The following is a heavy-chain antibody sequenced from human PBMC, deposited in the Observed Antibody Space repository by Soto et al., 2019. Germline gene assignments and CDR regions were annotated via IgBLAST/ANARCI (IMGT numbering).Heavy chain of an antibody. V-gene: IGHV3-23*01. D-gene: IGHD3-10*01. CDR3: AQGRGGSGSLTPRVDF. CDR2: ISGGGDTT. Sequence: EVQLLESGGGLVQPGGSLRLSCAASGFTFNNYAMTWVRQAPGKGLEWVSAISGGGDTTSYADSVKGRFTVSRDGSKNTLYLQMSSLRAEDPALYYCAQGRGGSGSLTPRVDFWGQGTLVTVSS. J-gene: IGHJ4*02. CDR1: GFTFNNYA.